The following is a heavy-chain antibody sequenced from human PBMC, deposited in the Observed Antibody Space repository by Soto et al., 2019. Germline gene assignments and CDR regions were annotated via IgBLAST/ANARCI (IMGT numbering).Heavy chain of an antibody. CDR3: ARDHYDSSGYYYHAFDI. Sequence: ASVKVSCKASGYTFTGYYMHWVRQAPGQGLEWMGWINPNSGGTNYAQKFQGWVTMTRDTSISTAYMELSRLRSDDTAVYYCARDHYDSSGYYYHAFDIWGQGTMVTVSS. J-gene: IGHJ3*02. D-gene: IGHD3-22*01. CDR1: GYTFTGYY. V-gene: IGHV1-2*04. CDR2: INPNSGGT.